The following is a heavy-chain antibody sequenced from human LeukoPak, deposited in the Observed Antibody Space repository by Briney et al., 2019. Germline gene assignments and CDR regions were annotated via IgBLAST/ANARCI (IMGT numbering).Heavy chain of an antibody. Sequence: GGSLRLSCAASGFTFSSYAMHWVRQAPGKGLEWVAVISYDGSNKYYADSVKGRFTISRDNSKNTLYLQMNSLRTEDTAVYYCARVSSYQLLYGKFDPWGQGTLVTVSS. CDR1: GFTFSSYA. J-gene: IGHJ5*02. D-gene: IGHD2-2*02. V-gene: IGHV3-30-3*01. CDR3: ARVSSYQLLYGKFDP. CDR2: ISYDGSNK.